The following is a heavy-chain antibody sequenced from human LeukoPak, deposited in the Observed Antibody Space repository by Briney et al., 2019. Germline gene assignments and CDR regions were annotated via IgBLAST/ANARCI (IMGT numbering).Heavy chain of an antibody. J-gene: IGHJ4*02. CDR2: IFYTGTT. Sequence: SETLSLTCTVSGGSIGSDNYYWDWIRQPPGKGVELIAGIFYTGTTYYNPSLKSRVTISVDTSKNQFSLKLSSVTAADTAVYYCARESPGGSSGTYWGQGTLVTVSS. CDR1: GGSIGSDNYY. D-gene: IGHD6-19*01. CDR3: ARESPGGSSGTY. V-gene: IGHV4-39*07.